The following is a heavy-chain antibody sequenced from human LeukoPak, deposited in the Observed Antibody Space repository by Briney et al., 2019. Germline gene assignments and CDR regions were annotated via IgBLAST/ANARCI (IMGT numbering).Heavy chain of an antibody. CDR3: ARNLRITIFGVVRTGGMDV. J-gene: IGHJ6*02. D-gene: IGHD3-3*01. V-gene: IGHV4-59*01. Sequence: SETLSLTCTVSGGSISSYYWSWIRQPPAKGLEWIGYIYYSGSTNYNPSLKSRVTISVDTSKNQFSLKLSSVTAADTAVYYCARNLRITIFGVVRTGGMDVWGQGTTVTVSS. CDR1: GGSISSYY. CDR2: IYYSGST.